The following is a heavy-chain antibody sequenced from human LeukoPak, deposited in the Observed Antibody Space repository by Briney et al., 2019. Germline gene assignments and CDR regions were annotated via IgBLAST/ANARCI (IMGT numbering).Heavy chain of an antibody. CDR2: ISYDGSNK. D-gene: IGHD3-10*01. Sequence: GGSLRLSCAASGFTFSSYGMHWVRQAPGKGLEWVAVISYDGSNKYYADSVKGRFTISRDNSKNTLYLQMNSLRAEDTAVYYCAKDGLPSQQPAPIGSFGGFDYWGQGTLVTVSS. CDR3: AKDGLPSQQPAPIGSFGGFDY. CDR1: GFTFSSYG. V-gene: IGHV3-30*18. J-gene: IGHJ4*02.